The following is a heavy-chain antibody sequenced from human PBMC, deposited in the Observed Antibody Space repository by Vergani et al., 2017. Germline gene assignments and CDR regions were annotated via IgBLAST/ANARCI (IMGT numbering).Heavy chain of an antibody. Sequence: QVQLQQWGAGLLKPSETLSLTCAVYGGSFSGYYWSWIRQPPGKGLEWIGEINHSGSTNYNPSLKSRVTISVDTSKSQFSLKLSSVTAADTAVYYCARLDPVATIRTQEDYWGQGTLVTVSS. CDR1: GGSFSGYY. CDR3: ARLDPVATIRTQEDY. J-gene: IGHJ4*02. V-gene: IGHV4-34*01. CDR2: INHSGST. D-gene: IGHD5-12*01.